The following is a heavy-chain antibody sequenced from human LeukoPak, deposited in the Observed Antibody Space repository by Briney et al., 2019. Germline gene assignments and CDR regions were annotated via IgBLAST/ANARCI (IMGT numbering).Heavy chain of an antibody. Sequence: GGSLRLSCAASGFTFRSYWMSWVRQAPGKGLEWVANTKQDGSEKYYVDSVKGRFTISRDNAKNSLYLQMNSLRAEDTAVYYCARIRLRLGELSLYGNNWFDPWGQGTLVTVSS. CDR2: TKQDGSEK. D-gene: IGHD3-16*02. V-gene: IGHV3-7*01. CDR1: GFTFRSYW. J-gene: IGHJ5*02. CDR3: ARIRLRLGELSLYGNNWFDP.